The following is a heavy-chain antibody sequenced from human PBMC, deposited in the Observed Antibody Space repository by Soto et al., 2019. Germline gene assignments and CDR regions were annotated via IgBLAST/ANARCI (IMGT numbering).Heavy chain of an antibody. CDR2: ISGSGGST. CDR1: GFTFSSYA. J-gene: IGHJ2*01. D-gene: IGHD2-15*01. V-gene: IGHV3-23*01. Sequence: EVQLLESGGGLVQPGGSLRLSCAASGFTFSSYAMSWVRQAPGKGLEWVSAISGSGGSTYYADSVKGRFTISRDNSKNTLYLQMNSLRAEDTAGYYCAKDEAYCSGGSCYSSPYWYFDLWGRGTLVTVSS. CDR3: AKDEAYCSGGSCYSSPYWYFDL.